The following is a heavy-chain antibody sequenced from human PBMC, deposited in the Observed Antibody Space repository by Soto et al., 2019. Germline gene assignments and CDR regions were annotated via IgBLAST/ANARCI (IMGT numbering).Heavy chain of an antibody. V-gene: IGHV5-10-1*01. CDR2: IDPSDSHT. D-gene: IGHD3-9*01. Sequence: PGESLKISCKGSGYSFTSYWISWVRQMPGKGLEWMGRIDPSDSHTNYSPSFQGHVTISADKSISTAYLQWSSLKASDTAMYYCASHQVDILTGSRDYWGQGTLVTVSS. CDR1: GYSFTSYW. J-gene: IGHJ4*02. CDR3: ASHQVDILTGSRDY.